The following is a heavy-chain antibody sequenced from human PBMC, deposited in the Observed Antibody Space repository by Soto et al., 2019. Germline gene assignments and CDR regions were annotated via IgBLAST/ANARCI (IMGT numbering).Heavy chain of an antibody. CDR3: ARRRVVRGVNYYYYGMDV. CDR1: GYSFTSYL. V-gene: IGHV5-10-1*01. D-gene: IGHD3-10*01. CDR2: IDPSDSYT. J-gene: IGHJ6*02. Sequence: GEPLKISCEGSGYSFTSYLIIWVRQMPGKGLEWMGRIDPSDSYTNYSPSFQGHVTISADKSIRTAYLQWSSLKASDTAMYYCARRRVVRGVNYYYYGMDVWGQGTTVTVSS.